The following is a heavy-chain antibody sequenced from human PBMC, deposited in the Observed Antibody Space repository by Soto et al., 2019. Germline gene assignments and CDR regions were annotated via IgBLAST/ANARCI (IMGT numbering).Heavy chain of an antibody. Sequence: EVQLVETGGGLIQPGGSLRLSCAASGFTVSSNYMSWVRQAPGKGLEWVSVIYSGGSTYYADSVKGRFNISRDNSKNTLYLKMNSLRAEDTAVYYCAIETSWGGPWFDPWGQGTLVTVSS. CDR2: IYSGGST. D-gene: IGHD3-16*01. J-gene: IGHJ5*02. V-gene: IGHV3-53*02. CDR3: AIETSWGGPWFDP. CDR1: GFTVSSNY.